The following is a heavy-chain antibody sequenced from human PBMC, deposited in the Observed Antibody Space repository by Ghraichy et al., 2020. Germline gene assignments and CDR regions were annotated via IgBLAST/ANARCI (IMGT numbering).Heavy chain of an antibody. CDR2: MNPNSGNT. D-gene: IGHD3-22*01. CDR3: ARGSSGYYHGVYNWFDP. CDR1: GYTFTSYD. V-gene: IGHV1-8*01. Sequence: ASVKVSCKASGYTFTSYDINWVRQATGQGLEWMGWMNPNSGNTGYAQKFQGRVTMTRNTSISTVYMELSSLRSEDTAVYYCARGSSGYYHGVYNWFDPWGQGTLVTVSS. J-gene: IGHJ5*02.